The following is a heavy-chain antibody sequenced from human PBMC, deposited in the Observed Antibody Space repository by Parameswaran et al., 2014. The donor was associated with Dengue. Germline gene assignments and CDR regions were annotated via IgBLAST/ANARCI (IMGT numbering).Heavy chain of an antibody. CDR3: ARDPVLRFSYYYGMDV. J-gene: IGHJ6*02. D-gene: IGHD3-3*01. V-gene: IGHV7-4-1*02. CDR2: INTNTGNP. Sequence: WVRQAPGQGLEWMGWINTNTGNPTYAQGFTGRFVFSLDTSVSTAYLQISSLKAEDTAVYYCARDPVLRFSYYYGMDVWGQGTTVTVSS.